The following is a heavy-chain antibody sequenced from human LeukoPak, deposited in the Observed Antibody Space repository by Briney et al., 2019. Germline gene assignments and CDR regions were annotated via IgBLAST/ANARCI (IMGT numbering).Heavy chain of an antibody. CDR1: GFTFSSYS. J-gene: IGHJ4*02. CDR3: ARGKYARSIVVVPAAYDY. D-gene: IGHD2-2*01. CDR2: ISSSSSYI. V-gene: IGHV3-21*01. Sequence: GGSLRLSCAASGFTFSSYSMNWVRQAPGKGLEWVSSISSSSSYIYYADSVKGRLTISRDNAKNSLYLQMNSLRAEDTAVYYCARGKYARSIVVVPAAYDYWGQGTLVTVSS.